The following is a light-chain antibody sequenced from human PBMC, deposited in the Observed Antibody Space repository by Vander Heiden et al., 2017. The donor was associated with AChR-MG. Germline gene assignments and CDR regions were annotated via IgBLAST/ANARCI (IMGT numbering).Light chain of an antibody. J-gene: IGKJ4*01. V-gene: IGKV2-28*01. Sequence: DIVMTQSPLSLPVTPGEPASISCRSSQSLLHTNGYNYLDWYVQKPGQSPRLLIYLGSNRASGVPDRFSGSESGTDFTLKISRVEAEDVGLYYCRQALQTPLTFGGGTNVEIK. CDR3: RQALQTPLT. CDR1: QSLLHTNGYNY. CDR2: LGS.